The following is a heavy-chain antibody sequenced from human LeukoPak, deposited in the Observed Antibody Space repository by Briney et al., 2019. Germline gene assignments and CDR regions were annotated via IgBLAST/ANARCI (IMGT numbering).Heavy chain of an antibody. CDR2: IIPILGIA. V-gene: IGHV1-69*04. CDR3: ALTPDTAMVTASYYFDY. CDR1: GGTFSSYA. Sequence: GASVKVSCKASGGTFSSYAIRWVRQAPGQGLEWMGRIIPILGIANYAQKFQGRVTITADKSTSTAYMELSSLRSEDTAVYYCALTPDTAMVTASYYFDYWGQGTLVTVSS. J-gene: IGHJ4*02. D-gene: IGHD5-18*01.